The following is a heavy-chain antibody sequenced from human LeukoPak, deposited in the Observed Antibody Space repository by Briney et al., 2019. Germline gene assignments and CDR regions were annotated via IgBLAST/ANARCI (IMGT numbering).Heavy chain of an antibody. Sequence: PGASLRLSCAASGFTFNNYGMHWVRQAPGKGLEWVAVIWDDGRSKYYADSVKGRFTISRDNSKDTLYLQMNSLRAEDTAVYYCARDQSIREGSYYIILDYWGQGPLVTVSS. CDR1: GFTFNNYG. D-gene: IGHD1-26*01. CDR3: ARDQSIREGSYYIILDY. CDR2: IWDDGRSK. J-gene: IGHJ4*02. V-gene: IGHV3-33*01.